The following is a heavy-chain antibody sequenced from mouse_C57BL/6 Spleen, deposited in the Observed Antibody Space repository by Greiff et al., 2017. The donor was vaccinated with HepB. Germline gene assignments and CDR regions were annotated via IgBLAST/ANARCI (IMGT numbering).Heavy chain of an antibody. CDR2: INPSNGGT. V-gene: IGHV1-53*01. Sequence: QVQLKQPGTELVKPGASVKLSCKASGYTFTSYWMHWVKQRPGQGLEWIGNINPSNGGTNYNEKFKIKATLTVDKSSSTAYMQLSSLTSEDSAVYYCARPYYSNFYAMDYWGQGTSVTVSS. J-gene: IGHJ4*01. D-gene: IGHD2-5*01. CDR1: GYTFTSYW. CDR3: ARPYYSNFYAMDY.